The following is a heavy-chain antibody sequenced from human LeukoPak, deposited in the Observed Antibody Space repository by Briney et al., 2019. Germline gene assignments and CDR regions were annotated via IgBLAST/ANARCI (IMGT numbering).Heavy chain of an antibody. J-gene: IGHJ4*02. D-gene: IGHD6-6*01. Sequence: KTGGSLRLSCAASGFTFSSYSMNWVRRAPGKGLEWVSSISSNSNIYYADSVKGRFTISRDNAKNSLYLQMNSLRAEDTAVYYCAREESSSSGYYFDYWGQGALVTVSS. V-gene: IGHV3-21*01. CDR2: ISSNSNI. CDR3: AREESSSSGYYFDY. CDR1: GFTFSSYS.